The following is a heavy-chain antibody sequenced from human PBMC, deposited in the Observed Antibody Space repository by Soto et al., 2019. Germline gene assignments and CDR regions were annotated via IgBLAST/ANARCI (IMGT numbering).Heavy chain of an antibody. V-gene: IGHV4-59*08. CDR2: IYYSGST. D-gene: IGHD2-2*02. J-gene: IGHJ4*02. Sequence: QVQLQESGPGLVKPSETLSLTCTVSGGSISSYYWSWIRQPPGKGLEWIGYIYYSGSTNYNPSLKSXXTXSXXTSKNQFSLKLSSVTAADTAVYYCARLGLYTDFDYWGQGTLVTVSS. CDR1: GGSISSYY. CDR3: ARLGLYTDFDY.